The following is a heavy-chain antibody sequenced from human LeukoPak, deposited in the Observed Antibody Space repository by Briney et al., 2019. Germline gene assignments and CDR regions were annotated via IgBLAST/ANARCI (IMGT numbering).Heavy chain of an antibody. CDR1: GGSISSGGYY. CDR3: ARSCSSTTCLFDN. J-gene: IGHJ4*02. V-gene: IGHV4-61*08. CDR2: IYYSGST. D-gene: IGHD2-2*01. Sequence: SQTLSLTCAVSGGSISSGGYYWSWIRQPPGQGLEWIGFIYYSGSTNYSPFLKSRVTMSVDTSKNQFSLRLSSVTAADTAVYYCARSCSSTTCLFDNWGQGTLVTVSS.